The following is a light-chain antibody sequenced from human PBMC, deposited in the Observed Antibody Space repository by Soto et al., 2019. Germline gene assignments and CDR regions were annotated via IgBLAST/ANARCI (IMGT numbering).Light chain of an antibody. CDR1: QNINRY. J-gene: IGKJ2*01. CDR2: ASS. CDR3: QEIYSTPYT. V-gene: IGKV1-39*01. Sequence: DIQLTQYPSSLSVSVVDRVTITCRASQNINRYLNWYQPKSGKAPELLISASSNLQSGVPSRFSGSESGTDFTLTISSLQPEDFATYYCQEIYSTPYTFGPGTKREIK.